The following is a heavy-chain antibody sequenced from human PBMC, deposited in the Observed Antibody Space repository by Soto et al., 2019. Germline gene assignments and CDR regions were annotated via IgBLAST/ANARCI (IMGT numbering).Heavy chain of an antibody. J-gene: IGHJ6*02. CDR2: INPNSGGT. CDR3: ARDGPSPYSGSYYAYYGMDV. CDR1: GYTFTGYY. V-gene: IGHV1-2*02. Sequence: QVQLVQSRAEVKKPGASVKVSCKASGYTFTGYYMHWVRQAPGQGLEWMGWINPNSGGTNYAQKFEGRVTMTRDTSISTAYMELSRLRSDDTAVYYCARDGPSPYSGSYYAYYGMDVWGQGTTVTVSS. D-gene: IGHD1-26*01.